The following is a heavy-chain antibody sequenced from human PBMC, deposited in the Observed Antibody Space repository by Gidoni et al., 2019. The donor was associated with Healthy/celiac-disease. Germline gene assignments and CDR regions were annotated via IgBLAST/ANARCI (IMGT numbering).Heavy chain of an antibody. CDR3: ARESGEYNWNVWTAYGMDV. CDR2: INHSGST. D-gene: IGHD1-20*01. J-gene: IGHJ6*02. CDR1: GGSFSGYY. V-gene: IGHV4-34*01. Sequence: QVQLQQWGAGLLKPSETLSITCAVYGGSFSGYYWSWSRQPPGKGLEWIGEINHSGSTNYNPSLKSRVTISVDTSKNQFSLKLSSVTAADTAVYYCARESGEYNWNVWTAYGMDVWGQGTTVTVSS.